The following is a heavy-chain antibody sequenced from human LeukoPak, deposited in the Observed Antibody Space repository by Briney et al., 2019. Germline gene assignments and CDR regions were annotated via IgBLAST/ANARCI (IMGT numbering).Heavy chain of an antibody. Sequence: SETLSLTCTVSGGSISSDSYYWIRLRQPAGKGLESIGRIYTTQSTNYNPSRKSRVTISVENSKNQYSLKLSSVTAADTAVYYCARDGLHGYSYGYYYYYMDVWGKGTTVTTSS. CDR3: ARDGLHGYSYGYYYYYMDV. CDR1: GGSISSDSYY. D-gene: IGHD5-18*01. J-gene: IGHJ6*03. CDR2: IYTTQST. V-gene: IGHV4-61*02.